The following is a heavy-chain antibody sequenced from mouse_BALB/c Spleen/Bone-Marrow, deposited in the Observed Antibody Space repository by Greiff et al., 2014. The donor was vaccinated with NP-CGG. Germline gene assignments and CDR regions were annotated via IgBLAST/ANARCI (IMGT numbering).Heavy chain of an antibody. V-gene: IGHV14-3*02. D-gene: IGHD1-1*01. CDR1: GFNIKDTY. CDR2: IDPANCNT. CDR3: AAYYNGTYGFSY. Sequence: VQLQQSGAELVKPGASVKLSCTASGFNIKDTYMHWVKQRPEQGLEWIGRIDPANCNTKYDPKFQGKATITADTSSNTAYMQLSSLTSEDTAVYYCAAYYNGTYGFSYWGQGTLVTVSA. J-gene: IGHJ3*01.